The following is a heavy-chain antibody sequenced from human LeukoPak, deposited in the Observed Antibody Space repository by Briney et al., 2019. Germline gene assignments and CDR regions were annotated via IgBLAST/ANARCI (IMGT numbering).Heavy chain of an antibody. D-gene: IGHD3-22*01. Sequence: GGSLRLSCAASGFTVSSNHMSWVRQAPGKGLEWVSVIYSGGTTHYAGSVKGRFTISRDNSKNTLYLQMNSLRVEDTAVYYCAKEVYYFDTSGLYSFAFDIWGQGTMVTVPS. V-gene: IGHV3-53*01. J-gene: IGHJ3*02. CDR1: GFTVSSNH. CDR3: AKEVYYFDTSGLYSFAFDI. CDR2: IYSGGTT.